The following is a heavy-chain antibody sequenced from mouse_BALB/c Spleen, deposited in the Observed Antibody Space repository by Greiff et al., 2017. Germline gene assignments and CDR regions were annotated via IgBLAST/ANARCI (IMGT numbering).Heavy chain of an antibody. CDR1: GFNIKDTY. Sequence: VQLKESGAELVKPGASVKLSCTASGFNIKDTYMHWVKQRPEQGLEWIGRIDPANGNTKYDPKFQGKATITADTSSNTAYLQLSSLTSEDTAVYYCAGNFDYWGQGTTLTVSS. CDR3: AGNFDY. V-gene: IGHV14-3*02. CDR2: IDPANGNT. J-gene: IGHJ2*01.